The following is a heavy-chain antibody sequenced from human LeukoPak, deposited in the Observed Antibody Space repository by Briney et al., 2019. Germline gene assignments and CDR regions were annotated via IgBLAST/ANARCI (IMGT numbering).Heavy chain of an antibody. D-gene: IGHD3-22*01. CDR3: ARSYDTSGYYYVGAGY. CDR2: ISWNGGST. V-gene: IGHV3-20*04. CDR1: AFTFDDYG. J-gene: IGHJ4*02. Sequence: GGSLRLSCAASAFTFDDYGMSWVRQAPGKGLEWVSGISWNGGSTAYADSVKGRFTISRDNAKNSLYLQMNSLRAEDTALYYCARSYDTSGYYYVGAGYWGQGTLATVSS.